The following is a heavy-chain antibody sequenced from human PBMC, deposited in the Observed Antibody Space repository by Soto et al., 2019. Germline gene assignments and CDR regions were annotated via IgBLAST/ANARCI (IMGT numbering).Heavy chain of an antibody. J-gene: IGHJ1*01. Sequence: SLTCTVSGGSISSGGYYWSWIRQHPGKGLEWIGYIYYSGSTYYNPSLKSRVTISVDTSKNQFSLKLSSVTAADTAVYYCARVFQDDSSGYYPTLEYFQHWGQGTLVTVSS. V-gene: IGHV4-31*03. CDR1: GGSISSGGYY. CDR3: ARVFQDDSSGYYPTLEYFQH. D-gene: IGHD3-22*01. CDR2: IYYSGST.